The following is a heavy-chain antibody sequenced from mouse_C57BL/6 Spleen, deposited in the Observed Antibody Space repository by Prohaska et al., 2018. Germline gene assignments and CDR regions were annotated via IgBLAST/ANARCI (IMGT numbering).Heavy chain of an antibody. Sequence: QVQLQQPGAELVMPGASVKLSCKASGDTFTSYWMHWVKQRPGQGLWLIGEIDPSDSYTNYNQKFKGKATMTVDKSSSTAYMQLSSLTSEDSAVYYCAKGAMDYWGQGTSVTVSS. J-gene: IGHJ4*01. CDR3: AKGAMDY. CDR1: GDTFTSYW. V-gene: IGHV1-69*01. D-gene: IGHD3-3*01. CDR2: IDPSDSYT.